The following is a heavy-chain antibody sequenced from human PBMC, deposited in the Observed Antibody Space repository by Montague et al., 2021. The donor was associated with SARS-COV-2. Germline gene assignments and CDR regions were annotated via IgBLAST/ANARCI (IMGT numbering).Heavy chain of an antibody. CDR3: ARTSDPSNFDSTGYYGAFDV. J-gene: IGHJ3*01. V-gene: IGHV4-59*01. Sequence: SETLSLTCTVSGATISSDYWSWIRQSPGKGLEWIGYMSYSGSATYNPSLERRVAISRDTSKNQFSLTLIPATAAATAIYYCARTSDPSNFDSTGYYGAFDVWGQGTTVIVSS. CDR2: MSYSGSA. D-gene: IGHD3-22*01. CDR1: GATISSDY.